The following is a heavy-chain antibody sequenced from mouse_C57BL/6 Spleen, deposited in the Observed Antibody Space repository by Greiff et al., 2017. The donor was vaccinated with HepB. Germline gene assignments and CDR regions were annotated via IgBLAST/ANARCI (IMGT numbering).Heavy chain of an antibody. V-gene: IGHV14-1*01. CDR3: TTERGGYYGNFGGVFDY. CDR1: GFNIKDYY. D-gene: IGHD2-1*01. J-gene: IGHJ2*01. Sequence: VQLQQSGAELVRPGASVKLSCTASGFNIKDYYMHWVKQRPEQGLEWIGRIDPEDGDTEYAPKFQGKATMTADTSSNTAYLQLSSLTSEDTAVYYCTTERGGYYGNFGGVFDYWGQGTTLTVSS. CDR2: IDPEDGDT.